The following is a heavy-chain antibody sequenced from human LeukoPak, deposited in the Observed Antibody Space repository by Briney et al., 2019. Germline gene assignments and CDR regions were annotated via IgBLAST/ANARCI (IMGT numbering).Heavy chain of an antibody. CDR2: IIPIFGTA. V-gene: IGHV1-69*05. J-gene: IGHJ6*03. CDR3: ARDFGGYSYGYYMDV. D-gene: IGHD5-18*01. CDR1: GGTFSSYA. Sequence: SVKVSCKASGGTFSSYAISWVRQAPGQGLEWMGGIIPIFGTANYAQKLQGRVTMTTDTSTSTAYMELRSLRSDDTAVYYCARDFGGYSYGYYMDVWGKGTTVTVSS.